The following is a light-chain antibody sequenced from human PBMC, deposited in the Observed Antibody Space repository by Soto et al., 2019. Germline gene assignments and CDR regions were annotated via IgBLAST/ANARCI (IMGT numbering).Light chain of an antibody. CDR3: QQRYSTPYT. V-gene: IGKV1-39*01. Sequence: DIQMTQSPSSLSASVGDRGTITYRASQTISSYLNWYQQKPGKAPELLIYVESNLQRGVPSRFSGRGSGTDFTLTISSLQTEDFATYDCQQRYSTPYTFCQGTKVDIK. J-gene: IGKJ2*01. CDR2: VES. CDR1: QTISSY.